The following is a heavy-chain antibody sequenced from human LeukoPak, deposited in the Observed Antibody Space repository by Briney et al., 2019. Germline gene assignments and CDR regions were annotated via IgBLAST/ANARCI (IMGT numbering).Heavy chain of an antibody. CDR3: AKDGKKYGSTWDFDY. J-gene: IGHJ4*02. D-gene: IGHD6-13*01. Sequence: PGGSLRLSCAASGFTFSSYAMIWVRQAPGKGLEWVSGISGGGGSTYYADSAKGRFTISRVNSKNTLYLQINSLRAEDTAVYYCAKDGKKYGSTWDFDYWGQGTLVTVSS. CDR1: GFTFSSYA. CDR2: ISGGGGST. V-gene: IGHV3-23*01.